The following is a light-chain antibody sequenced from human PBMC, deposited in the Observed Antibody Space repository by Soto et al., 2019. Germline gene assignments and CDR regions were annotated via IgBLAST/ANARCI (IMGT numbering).Light chain of an antibody. V-gene: IGKV3-20*01. CDR3: QQYGSSPPIT. Sequence: TQSPSSLSASAGDRFTIXXRASQSVSSSYLAWYQQKPGQAPRLXXYGASSRATGIPDRFSGSGSGTDFTLTISRLEPEDFAVYYCQQYGSSPPITFGQGTRLEIK. CDR1: QSVSSSY. CDR2: GAS. J-gene: IGKJ5*01.